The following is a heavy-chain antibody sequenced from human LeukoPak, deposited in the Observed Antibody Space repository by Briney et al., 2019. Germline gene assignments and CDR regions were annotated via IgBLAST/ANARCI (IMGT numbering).Heavy chain of an antibody. CDR2: IYPGYSGP. CDR1: GYSFTSYC. CDR3: GMSGDRVPLQDDVFDV. V-gene: IGHV5-51*01. J-gene: IGHJ3*01. Sequence: GDSLKISCKVSGYSFTSYCIGWVRQIPGQGLEWMGCIYPGYSGPTYAPYLQGQVTISVDKSINTAYLQRSSLQASDTAMYYCGMSGDRVPLQDDVFDVWGQGTMVTVST. D-gene: IGHD1-26*01.